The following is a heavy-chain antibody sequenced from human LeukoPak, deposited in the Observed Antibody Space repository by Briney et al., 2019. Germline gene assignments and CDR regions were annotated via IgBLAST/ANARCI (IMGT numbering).Heavy chain of an antibody. J-gene: IGHJ5*02. CDR3: ARDRGSTVVTPSWFDP. CDR1: GYSISSGYY. Sequence: SETLSLTCTVSGYSISSGYYWGWIRPPPGKGLEWIGSIYHSGSTYYNPSLKSRVTISVDTSKNQFSLKLSSVTAADTAVYYCARDRGSTVVTPSWFDPWGQGTLVTVSS. V-gene: IGHV4-38-2*02. D-gene: IGHD4-23*01. CDR2: IYHSGST.